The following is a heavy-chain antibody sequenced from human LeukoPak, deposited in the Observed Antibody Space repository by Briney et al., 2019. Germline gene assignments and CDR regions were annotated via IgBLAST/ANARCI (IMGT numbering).Heavy chain of an antibody. J-gene: IGHJ3*02. CDR2: MNPNSGNT. Sequence: ASVKVSCKASGYTFTSYDINWVRQATGQGLEWMGWMNPNSGNTGYAQKFQGRVTITRNTSISTAYMELSSLRSEDTAVYYCARHGYCSSTSCYNPNDAFDIWGQGTLLTVSS. V-gene: IGHV1-8*03. D-gene: IGHD2-2*02. CDR1: GYTFTSYD. CDR3: ARHGYCSSTSCYNPNDAFDI.